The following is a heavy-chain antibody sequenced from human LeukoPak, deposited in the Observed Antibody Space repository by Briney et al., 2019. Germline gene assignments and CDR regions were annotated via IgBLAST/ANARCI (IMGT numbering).Heavy chain of an antibody. CDR2: IYYSGST. J-gene: IGHJ4*02. CDR3: ARLRTGYSSGWYVGY. D-gene: IGHD6-19*01. V-gene: IGHV4-39*01. CDR1: GGSISSSSSY. Sequence: SETLSLTCTVSGGSISSSSSYWGWIRQPPGKGLEWIGSIYYSGSTYYNPSLKSRVTISVDTSKNQFSLKLSSVTAADTAVYYCARLRTGYSSGWYVGYWGQGTLVTVSS.